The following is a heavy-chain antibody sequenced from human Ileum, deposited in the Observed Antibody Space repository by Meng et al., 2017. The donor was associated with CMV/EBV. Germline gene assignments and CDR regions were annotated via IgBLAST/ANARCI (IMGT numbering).Heavy chain of an antibody. CDR3: AKDTKYCSTTSCYGNDAFDI. J-gene: IGHJ3*02. CDR2: IIGSGGST. CDR1: SSYA. D-gene: IGHD2-2*01. V-gene: IGHV3-23*01. Sequence: SSYAMSRVRQAPGKGLEWVSSIIGSGGSTNYADSVKGRFTISRDNSKNTLYLQMSGLKAEDTAVYYCAKDTKYCSTTSCYGNDAFDIWGQGTMVTVSS.